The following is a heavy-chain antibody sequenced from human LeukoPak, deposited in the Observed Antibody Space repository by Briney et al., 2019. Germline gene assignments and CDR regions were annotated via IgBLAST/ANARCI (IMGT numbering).Heavy chain of an antibody. CDR1: GFTFSTYW. J-gene: IGHJ4*02. Sequence: GGSLRLSCAASGFTFSTYWMSWVRQAPGKGLEWVANIKQDGSEKYYVDSVKGRFTISRDNAKNSLYLQMNSLRAEDTALYYCARENAAAGTGIDHWGQGTLVTVSS. CDR3: ARENAAAGTGIDH. D-gene: IGHD6-13*01. CDR2: IKQDGSEK. V-gene: IGHV3-7*04.